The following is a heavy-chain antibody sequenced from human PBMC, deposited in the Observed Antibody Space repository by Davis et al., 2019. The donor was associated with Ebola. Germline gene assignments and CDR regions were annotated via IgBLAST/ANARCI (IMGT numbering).Heavy chain of an antibody. D-gene: IGHD3-22*01. CDR2: IYYSGST. J-gene: IGHJ4*02. V-gene: IGHV4-39*01. CDR1: GGPISSYY. CDR3: ARHDTAYYYDSSGYYSLPQTVDY. Sequence: SETLSPTCTVSGGPISSYYWGWIRQPPGKGLEWIGSIYYSGSTYYNPSLKSRVTISVDTSKNQFSLKLSSVTAADTAVYYCARHDTAYYYDSSGYYSLPQTVDYWGQGTLVTVSS.